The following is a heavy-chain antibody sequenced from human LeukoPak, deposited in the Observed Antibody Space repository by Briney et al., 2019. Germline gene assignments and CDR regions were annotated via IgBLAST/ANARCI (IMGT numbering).Heavy chain of an antibody. CDR3: AKEAYYYDSSGYPHANAFDI. CDR1: GFTFSSYA. D-gene: IGHD3-22*01. V-gene: IGHV3-23*01. J-gene: IGHJ3*02. Sequence: GGSLRLFCAASGFTFSSYAMSWVRQAPGKGLEWVSAISGSGGSTYYADSVKGRFTISRDNSKNTLYLQTNSLRAEDTAVYYCAKEAYYYDSSGYPHANAFDIWGQGTMVTVSS. CDR2: ISGSGGST.